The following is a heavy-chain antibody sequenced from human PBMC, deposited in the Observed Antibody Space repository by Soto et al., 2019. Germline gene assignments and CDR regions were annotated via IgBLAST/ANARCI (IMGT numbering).Heavy chain of an antibody. J-gene: IGHJ6*02. V-gene: IGHV5-10-1*01. CDR2: IDPSDSYT. CDR1: GYSFTIYW. Sequence: PGESLKISCNGSGYSFTIYWISWVRQMPGKGLEWMGRIDPSDSYTNYSPSFQGHVTISADKSISTAYLQWSSLKASDTAMYYCATSYFSGSYRDYYYGMDVWGQGTTVTVSS. CDR3: ATSYFSGSYRDYYYGMDV. D-gene: IGHD1-26*01.